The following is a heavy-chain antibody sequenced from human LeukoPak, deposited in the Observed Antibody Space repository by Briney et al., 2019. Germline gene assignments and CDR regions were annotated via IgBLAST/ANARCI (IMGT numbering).Heavy chain of an antibody. CDR2: IIPILGIA. V-gene: IGHV1-69*04. J-gene: IGHJ5*02. Sequence: GASVKVSCKASGGTFSSYAISWVRQAPGQGLEWMGRIIPILGIANYAQKFQGRVTITADKSTSTAYMELSSLRSEDTAVYYCARDPRYGSGQTWFDPWGQGTLVTVSS. CDR1: GGTFSSYA. CDR3: ARDPRYGSGQTWFDP. D-gene: IGHD3-10*01.